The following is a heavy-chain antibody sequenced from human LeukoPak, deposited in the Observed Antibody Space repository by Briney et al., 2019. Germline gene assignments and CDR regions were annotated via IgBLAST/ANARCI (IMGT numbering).Heavy chain of an antibody. CDR2: INPSAGST. J-gene: IGHJ4*02. D-gene: IGHD3-9*01. V-gene: IGHV1-46*01. CDR3: ARDRKPGYDILTGYYIISDY. CDR1: GYTFTSYY. Sequence: ASVKVSCKASGYTFTSYYMHWVRQAPGQGLEWMGIINPSAGSTIYAQKFQGRVTMTTDTSTSTAYMELRSLRSDDTAVYYCARDRKPGYDILTGYYIISDYWGQGTLVTVSS.